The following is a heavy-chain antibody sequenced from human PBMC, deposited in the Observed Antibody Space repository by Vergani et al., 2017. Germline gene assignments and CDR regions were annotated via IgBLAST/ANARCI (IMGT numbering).Heavy chain of an antibody. D-gene: IGHD3-3*01. CDR1: GGSFSGYY. CDR3: ARVRASGVVIIFDY. V-gene: IGHV4-34*01. Sequence: QVQLQQWGAGLLKPSETLSLTCAVYGGSFSGYYWSWIRQHPGKGLEWIGYIYYSGSTYYNPSLKSRVTISVDTSKNQFSLKLSSVTAADTAVYYCARVRASGVVIIFDYWGQGTLVTVSS. J-gene: IGHJ4*02. CDR2: IYYSGST.